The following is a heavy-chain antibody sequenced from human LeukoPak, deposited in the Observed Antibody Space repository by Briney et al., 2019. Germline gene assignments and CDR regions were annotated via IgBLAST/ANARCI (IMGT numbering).Heavy chain of an antibody. J-gene: IGHJ4*02. CDR1: GFTFSSYA. V-gene: IGHV3-23*01. CDR3: AKMHHGVVLLWFGEVSAAFVY. CDR2: ISGSGGST. Sequence: GGSLRLSCAASGFTFSSYAMSWVRQAPGKGLEWVSAISGSGGSTYYADSVKGWFTISRDNSKNTLYLQMNSLRAEDTAVYYCAKMHHGVVLLWFGEVSAAFVYWGQGTLVTVSS. D-gene: IGHD3-10*01.